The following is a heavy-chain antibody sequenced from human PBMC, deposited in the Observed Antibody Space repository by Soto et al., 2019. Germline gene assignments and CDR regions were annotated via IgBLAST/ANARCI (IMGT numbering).Heavy chain of an antibody. J-gene: IGHJ4*02. Sequence: VKVSCKASGYTFTGYYMHWVRQAPGQGLEWMGWINPNSGGTNYAQKFQGRVTMTRDTSISTAYMELSRLRSDDTAVYYCARPQGSLSGWYGVWGQGTLVTVSS. CDR2: INPNSGGT. D-gene: IGHD6-19*01. V-gene: IGHV1-2*02. CDR1: GYTFTGYY. CDR3: ARPQGSLSGWYGV.